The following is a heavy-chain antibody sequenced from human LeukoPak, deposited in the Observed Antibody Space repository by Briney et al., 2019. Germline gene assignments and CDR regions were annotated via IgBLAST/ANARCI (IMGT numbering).Heavy chain of an antibody. CDR1: GYTFTSYA. V-gene: IGHV1-3*03. Sequence: ASVKVSCKASGYTFTSYAMHWVRQAPGQRLGWMGWVNAGNGNTKYSQEFQGRVTITRDTSASTAYMELSSLRSEDTAVYYCATTSPLLRFLEWLFADAFDIWGQGTMVTVSS. D-gene: IGHD3-3*01. CDR2: VNAGNGNT. CDR3: ATTSPLLRFLEWLFADAFDI. J-gene: IGHJ3*02.